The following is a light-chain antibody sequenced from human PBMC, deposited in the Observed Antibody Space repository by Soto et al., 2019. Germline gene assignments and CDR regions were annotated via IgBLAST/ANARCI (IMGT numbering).Light chain of an antibody. Sequence: ENLLTQSPGTLSLSPGEGATLSCRASRGVSANYLAWYQQKPGQAPTLLIYGASIRAAGIPDRFSGSGSGTDFTLTIRRLDPDDFAVYYCQQYGSSPRTFGQGTKVEIK. V-gene: IGKV3-20*01. J-gene: IGKJ1*01. CDR3: QQYGSSPRT. CDR2: GAS. CDR1: RGVSANY.